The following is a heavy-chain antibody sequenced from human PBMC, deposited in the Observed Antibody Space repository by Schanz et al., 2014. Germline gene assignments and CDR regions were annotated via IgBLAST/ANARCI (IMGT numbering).Heavy chain of an antibody. CDR2: TSHDGSFT. D-gene: IGHD4-17*01. J-gene: IGHJ4*02. CDR1: GFTFGTFW. CDR3: VRDTDYHFDY. Sequence: EVQLVESGGGLLQPGGSLRLSCAASGFTFGTFWMSWVRQAPGKGLVWVSRTSHDGSFTTFADSVKGRFTISRDNAKNALYLQMNSLRAEDTAVYYCVRDTDYHFDYWGQGTLVTVSS. V-gene: IGHV3-74*01.